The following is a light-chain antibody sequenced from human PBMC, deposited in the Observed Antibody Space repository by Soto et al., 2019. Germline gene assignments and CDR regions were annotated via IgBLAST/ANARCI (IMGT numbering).Light chain of an antibody. CDR1: RSNIGAGYD. Sequence: QSVLTQPPSVSGAPGQRVTISCTGSRSNIGAGYDVHWYQHLPGTAPKLLIFVNSNRPSGVPDRFSGSQSGTSASLAITGLQAEDEADYYCQSYDSSLSGVIFGGGTQLTVL. J-gene: IGLJ2*01. CDR2: VNS. CDR3: QSYDSSLSGVI. V-gene: IGLV1-40*01.